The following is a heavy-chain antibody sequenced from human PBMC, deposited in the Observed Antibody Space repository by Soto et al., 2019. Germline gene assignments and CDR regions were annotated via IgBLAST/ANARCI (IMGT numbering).Heavy chain of an antibody. D-gene: IGHD3-22*01. CDR2: ISYDGSNK. CDR1: GFTFSSYA. Sequence: GGSLRLSCAASGFTFSSYAMHWVRQAPGKGLEWVAVISYDGSNKYYADSVKGRFTISRDNSKNTLYLQMNSLRAEDTAVYYCARDYESGGYLDYWGQGTLVTVSS. CDR3: ARDYESGGYLDY. J-gene: IGHJ4*02. V-gene: IGHV3-30-3*01.